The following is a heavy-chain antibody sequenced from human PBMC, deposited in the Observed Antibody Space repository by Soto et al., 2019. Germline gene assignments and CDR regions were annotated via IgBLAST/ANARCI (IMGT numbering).Heavy chain of an antibody. J-gene: IGHJ3*02. CDR2: IYPGGSDT. CDR3: ARLLGSLRGGNAFDI. D-gene: IGHD3-10*01. CDR1: GYSFTSYW. V-gene: IGHV5-51*01. Sequence: EVQLVQSGAEVKKPGESLKISCKGSGYSFTSYWIGWVRQMPGKGLEWMGIIYPGGSDTSYSPSSQGQVTISTDKSISTAYLQWSSLKASDTAMYYCARLLGSLRGGNAFDIWCQGTMVTVSS.